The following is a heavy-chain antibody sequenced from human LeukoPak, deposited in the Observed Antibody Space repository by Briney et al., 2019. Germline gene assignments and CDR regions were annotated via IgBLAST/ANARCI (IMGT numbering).Heavy chain of an antibody. V-gene: IGHV1-69*13. D-gene: IGHD5-12*01. Sequence: SVKVSCKASGGTFSSYAISWVRQAPGQGLEWMGGIIPIFGTANYAQKFQGRVTITPDESTSTAYMELSSLRSEDTAVYYCARGDSGYDSDAFDIWGQGTMVTVSS. CDR2: IIPIFGTA. J-gene: IGHJ3*02. CDR1: GGTFSSYA. CDR3: ARGDSGYDSDAFDI.